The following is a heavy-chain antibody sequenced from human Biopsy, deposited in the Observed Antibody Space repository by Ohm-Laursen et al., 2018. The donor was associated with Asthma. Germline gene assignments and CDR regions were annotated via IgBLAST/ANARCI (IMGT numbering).Heavy chain of an antibody. Sequence: SQTLSLTCTVSGGSISSGGYYWSWIRQHPGKGLEWIGYIYYSGSTYYNPSLKSRVTKSVDTSKNQFSLRLTSVTAADTAVYYCARDRAMISETWGQGTLVTVSS. CDR1: GGSISSGGYY. V-gene: IGHV4-31*03. J-gene: IGHJ5*02. CDR2: IYYSGST. D-gene: IGHD3-22*01. CDR3: ARDRAMISET.